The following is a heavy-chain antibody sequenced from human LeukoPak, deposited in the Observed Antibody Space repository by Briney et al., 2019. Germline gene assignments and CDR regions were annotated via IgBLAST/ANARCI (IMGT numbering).Heavy chain of an antibody. V-gene: IGHV3-23*01. CDR3: ASGAGAARPPFDY. D-gene: IGHD6-6*01. CDR2: ISGGGGIT. J-gene: IGHJ4*02. Sequence: PGGSLRLSCAASAFSFSSYAMTWVRQAPGKGLEWVSTISGGGGITYYADSVKGRFTISRDNSKNTLYLQMNSLRAEDTAVYYCASGAGAARPPFDYWGQGTLVTVSS. CDR1: AFSFSSYA.